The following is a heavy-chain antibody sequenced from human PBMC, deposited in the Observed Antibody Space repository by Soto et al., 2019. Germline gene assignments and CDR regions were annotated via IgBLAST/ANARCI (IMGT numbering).Heavy chain of an antibody. J-gene: IGHJ4*02. CDR1: GFSLTTSGVG. D-gene: IGHD5-18*01. V-gene: IGHV2-5*02. Sequence: QITLKESGPPRVKPTQTLALTCTFSGFSLTTSGVGVGWIRKTPEKALEWLAVIYWDDDKRYSPSLKSRLTIPQDNAKNHLVLTLAYMYPVATVPYFYAHRGYMYGHCDHGYFDSWGQGTLVTVSS. CDR2: IYWDDDK. CDR3: AHRGYMYGHCDHGYFDS.